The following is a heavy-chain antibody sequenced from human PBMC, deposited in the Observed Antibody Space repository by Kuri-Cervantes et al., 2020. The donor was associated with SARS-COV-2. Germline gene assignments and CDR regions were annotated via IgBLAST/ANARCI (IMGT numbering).Heavy chain of an antibody. V-gene: IGHV1-24*01. CDR2: FDPEDGET. D-gene: IGHD2-2*01. J-gene: IGHJ5*02. CDR3: ASAGYQLLSGWFDP. CDR1: GGTFSSYA. Sequence: ASVKVSCKASGGTFSSYAISWVRQAPGKGLEWMGGFDPEDGETIYAQKFQGRVTMTEDTSTDTAYMELSSLRSEDTAVYYCASAGYQLLSGWFDPWGQGTLVTVSS.